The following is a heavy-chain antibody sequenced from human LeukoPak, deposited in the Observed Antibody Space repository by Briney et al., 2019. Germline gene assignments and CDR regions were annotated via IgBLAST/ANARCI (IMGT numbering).Heavy chain of an antibody. V-gene: IGHV3-21*01. CDR3: SADEYAYISEAFDN. CDR1: ALTFRINN. Sequence: PGGSLSLSCAASALTFRINNMNWLRQAPGKGLAWVSSIGSSSSSIYYADSVKGRLTISRDNAKNSLYLQMNSWMAEDTAVYYCSADEYAYISEAFDNWGHGTMVTVSS. J-gene: IGHJ3*02. CDR2: IGSSSSSI. D-gene: IGHD3-16*01.